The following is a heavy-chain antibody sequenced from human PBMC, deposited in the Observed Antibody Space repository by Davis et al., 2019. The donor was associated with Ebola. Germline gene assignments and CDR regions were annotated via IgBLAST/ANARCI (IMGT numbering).Heavy chain of an antibody. CDR3: TSAYGDYDY. CDR2: ISGSGGST. Sequence: PGGSLRLSCAASGFTFSSYAMSWVRQAPGKGLEWVSAISGSGGSTSYADSVKGRFTISRDNAKNTLYLQMNSLKTEDTAVYYCTSAYGDYDYWGQGTLVTVSS. CDR1: GFTFSSYA. J-gene: IGHJ4*02. D-gene: IGHD4-17*01. V-gene: IGHV3-23*01.